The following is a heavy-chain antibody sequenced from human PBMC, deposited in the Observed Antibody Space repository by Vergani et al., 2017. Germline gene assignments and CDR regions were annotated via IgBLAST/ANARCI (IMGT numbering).Heavy chain of an antibody. Sequence: QMQLVQSGPEVKKPGTSVKVSCKASGFTFTSSAVQWVRQARGQRLEWIGWIVVGSGNTNYAQKFQERVTITRDMSTSTAYMELSSLRSEDTAVYYCARPVRNGVCTNGVCHLEFYGMDVWGQGTTVTVSS. D-gene: IGHD2-8*01. CDR1: GFTFTSSA. CDR2: IVVGSGNT. CDR3: ARPVRNGVCTNGVCHLEFYGMDV. V-gene: IGHV1-58*01. J-gene: IGHJ6*02.